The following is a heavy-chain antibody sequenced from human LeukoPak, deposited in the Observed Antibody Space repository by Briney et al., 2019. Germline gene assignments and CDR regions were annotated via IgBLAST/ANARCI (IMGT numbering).Heavy chain of an antibody. V-gene: IGHV1-46*01. CDR1: GYTFTSYY. D-gene: IGHD3-22*01. CDR2: INPSGGST. Sequence: GASVKVSCKASGYTFTSYYMHWVRQAPGQGLEWMGIINPSGGSTSYAQKFQGGVTMTRDMSTSTVYMELSSLRSEDTAVYYCARGGGYDSSGYPDAFDIWGQGTMVTVSS. CDR3: ARGGGYDSSGYPDAFDI. J-gene: IGHJ3*02.